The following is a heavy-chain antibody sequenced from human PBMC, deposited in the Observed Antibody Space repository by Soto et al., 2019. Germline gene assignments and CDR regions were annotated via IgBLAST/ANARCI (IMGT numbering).Heavy chain of an antibody. Sequence: GGSLRLSCAASGFTFSSYSMNWVRQAPGKGLEWVSSISSSSSYIYYADSVKGRFTISRDNAKNSLYLQMNSLRAEDTAVYYCARGGIPTPSYYYYMDVWGKGTTVTVSS. V-gene: IGHV3-21*01. J-gene: IGHJ6*03. CDR3: ARGGIPTPSYYYYMDV. CDR1: GFTFSSYS. CDR2: ISSSSSYI. D-gene: IGHD3-16*01.